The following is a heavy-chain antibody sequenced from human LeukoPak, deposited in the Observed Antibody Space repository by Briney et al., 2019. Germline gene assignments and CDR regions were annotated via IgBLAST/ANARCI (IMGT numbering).Heavy chain of an antibody. D-gene: IGHD6-13*01. J-gene: IGHJ1*01. CDR2: IYPDDSQT. Sequence: GAARKISCKGSGCYFNNYWISWGRRMPGKGMEWMGIIYPDDSQTRYSPSFQAQVTISADNSIRTAYLQSRSLKPSDTAMYYCARHEIGGDRISCYMFWGQGTLVTVSS. CDR3: ARHEIGGDRISCYMF. V-gene: IGHV5-51*01. CDR1: GCYFNNYW.